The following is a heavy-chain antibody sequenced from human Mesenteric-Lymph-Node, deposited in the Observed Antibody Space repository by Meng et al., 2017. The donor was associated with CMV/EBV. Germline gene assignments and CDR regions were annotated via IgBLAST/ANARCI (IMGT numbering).Heavy chain of an antibody. CDR3: ARPRGIYGDYTPADY. CDR2: ISSSSSYI. V-gene: IGHV3-21*01. J-gene: IGHJ4*02. D-gene: IGHD4-17*01. CDR1: GFTFSDYN. Sequence: GESLKISCAASGFTFSDYNMNWVRQAPGKGLEWVSSISSSSSYIYYADSVKGRFTISRDNAKNSLYLQMNSLRAEDTAVYYCARPRGIYGDYTPADYWGQGTLVTVSS.